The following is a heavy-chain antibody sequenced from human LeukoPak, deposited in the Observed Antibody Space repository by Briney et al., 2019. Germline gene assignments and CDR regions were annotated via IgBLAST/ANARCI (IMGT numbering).Heavy chain of an antibody. Sequence: ASVKVSCKASGYTFTSYWIGWVRQMPGKGLEWMGIIYPGDSDTRYSPSFQGQVTISADKSISTAYLQWSSLKASDTAMYYCARQRDSWFDPWGQGTLVTVSS. CDR1: GYTFTSYW. J-gene: IGHJ5*02. CDR2: IYPGDSDT. V-gene: IGHV5-51*01. CDR3: ARQRDSWFDP.